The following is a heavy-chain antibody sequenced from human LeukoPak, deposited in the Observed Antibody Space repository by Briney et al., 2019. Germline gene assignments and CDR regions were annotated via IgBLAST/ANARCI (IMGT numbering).Heavy chain of an antibody. CDR2: IILLFGTA. V-gene: IGHV1-69*06. CDR1: GDTFSSFA. Sequence: GASVKVSCKASGDTFSSFAVSWVRQAPGQGLEWMGRIILLFGTADYAQRYQGRVTISADNSLNTAYLELSSLTSEDTAVYYCASPYDYGDHYLDALHIWGQGTIVTVSS. CDR3: ASPYDYGDHYLDALHI. D-gene: IGHD4-17*01. J-gene: IGHJ3*02.